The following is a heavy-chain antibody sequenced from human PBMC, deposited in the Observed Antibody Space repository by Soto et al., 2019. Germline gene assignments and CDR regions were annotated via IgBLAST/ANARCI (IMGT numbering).Heavy chain of an antibody. Sequence: ASVKVSCKASGYTFTSYAIHWVRQAPGQRLEWMGWINAGNGNTKYSQKFQGRVTITRDTSASTAYMELSSLRSEDTAVYYCARFEYFGYNWFDPWGQGTQVTVSS. D-gene: IGHD3-9*01. CDR2: INAGNGNT. V-gene: IGHV1-3*01. J-gene: IGHJ5*02. CDR3: ARFEYFGYNWFDP. CDR1: GYTFTSYA.